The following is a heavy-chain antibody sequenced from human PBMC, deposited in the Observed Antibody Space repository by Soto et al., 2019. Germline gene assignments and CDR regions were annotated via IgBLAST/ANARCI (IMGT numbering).Heavy chain of an antibody. CDR1: GYTFSNSG. V-gene: IGHV1-18*01. J-gene: IGHJ4*02. CDR3: ARDSLLVPALEW. Sequence: ASVKVSCKASGYTFSNSGISWVRRAPGQGLEWLGWINSDNGNTNYAQHLQGRVTLTTDTSTSTAYMDLRSLRSDDTAVYYCARDSLLVPALEWWGQGTLVTVSS. D-gene: IGHD2-2*01. CDR2: INSDNGNT.